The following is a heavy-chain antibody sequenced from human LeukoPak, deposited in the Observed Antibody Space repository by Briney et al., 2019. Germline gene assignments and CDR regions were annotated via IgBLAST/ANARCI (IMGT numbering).Heavy chain of an antibody. D-gene: IGHD4-23*01. CDR2: IKSKAKSYAT. CDR1: MFTFNRSA. CDR3: TTPGSGNSWAFDY. V-gene: IGHV3-73*01. J-gene: IGHJ4*02. Sequence: GVPLRLSCAASMFTFNRSAMHWLPHASGKGLEWVVRIKSKAKSYATTYTAAVKGRFTMSRDDSKNMAYLQMNSLKSEDTAVYYCTTPGSGNSWAFDYWGQGSLVTVSS.